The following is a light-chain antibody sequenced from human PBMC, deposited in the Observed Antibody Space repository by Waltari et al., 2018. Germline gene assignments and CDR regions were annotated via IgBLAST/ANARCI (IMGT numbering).Light chain of an antibody. V-gene: IGLV1-47*01. Sequence: QSVLTQPPSTSGTPGQRVTISCSGSTSHIGSNYVYWYQQVPGMAPKLLIYKNNQRPSGVPDRFSGSKSGTSASLAISALRSEDEADYYCAAWDDSLSAVPFGGGTKVTVL. CDR3: AAWDDSLSAVP. J-gene: IGLJ2*01. CDR1: TSHIGSNY. CDR2: KNN.